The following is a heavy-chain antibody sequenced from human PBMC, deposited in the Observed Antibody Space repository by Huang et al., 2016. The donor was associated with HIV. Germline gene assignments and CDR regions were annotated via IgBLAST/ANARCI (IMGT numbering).Heavy chain of an antibody. CDR1: GGSLSGNY. Sequence: QVVLQQWGTGVLKPSETLSLKCAVYGGSLSGNYWTWIRQAPGKGLEWSGEVDYNGTVSHSPSLKSRLTLLVDRFRKQVSMTMTAVTAADTAIYYCVRNPVFGDDAFDIWGQGTRVTVSS. V-gene: IGHV4-34*02. J-gene: IGHJ3*02. CDR2: VDYNGTV. CDR3: VRNPVFGDDAFDI. D-gene: IGHD3-3*01.